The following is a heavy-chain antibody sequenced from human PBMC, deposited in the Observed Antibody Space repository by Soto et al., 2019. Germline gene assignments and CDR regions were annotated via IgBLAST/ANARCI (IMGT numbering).Heavy chain of an antibody. Sequence: ASVKVSCKASGYSFTDYHIHWVRQAPGQGLEWLGRINPKSGGTSTAQKFQGWVTMTRDRSISTVYMELTRLRSDDTAVYFCARGHSTDCSNGVCSFFYNHEMDVWGQGTTVTV. V-gene: IGHV1-2*04. J-gene: IGHJ6*02. D-gene: IGHD2-8*01. CDR2: INPKSGGT. CDR3: ARGHSTDCSNGVCSFFYNHEMDV. CDR1: GYSFTDYH.